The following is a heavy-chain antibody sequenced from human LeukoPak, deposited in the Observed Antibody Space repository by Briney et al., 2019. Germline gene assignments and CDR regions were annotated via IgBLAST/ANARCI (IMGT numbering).Heavy chain of an antibody. CDR1: GGSISSSSYY. CDR2: IYYSGST. CDR3: ARDTSSRYSGYEIDY. V-gene: IGHV4-39*07. J-gene: IGHJ4*02. D-gene: IGHD5-12*01. Sequence: SGTLPLTCTISGGSISSSSYYWGWIRQPPGKGLEWIGSIYYSGSTYYNPSLKSRVTISVDTSKNQFSLKLSSVTAADTTVYYCARDTSSRYSGYEIDYWGQGTLVTVSS.